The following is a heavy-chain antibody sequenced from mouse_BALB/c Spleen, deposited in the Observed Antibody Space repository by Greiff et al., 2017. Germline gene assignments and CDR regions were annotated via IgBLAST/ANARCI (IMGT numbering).Heavy chain of an antibody. V-gene: IGHV5-4*02. CDR1: GFTFSDYY. J-gene: IGHJ3*01. Sequence: EVKVEESGGGLVKPGGSLKLSCAASGFTFSDYYMYWVRQTPEKRLEWVATISDGGSYTYYPDSVKGRFTISRDNAKNNLYLQMSSLKSEDTAMYYCARAYYSPYWGQGTLVTVSA. CDR2: ISDGGSYT. CDR3: ARAYYSPY. D-gene: IGHD2-12*01.